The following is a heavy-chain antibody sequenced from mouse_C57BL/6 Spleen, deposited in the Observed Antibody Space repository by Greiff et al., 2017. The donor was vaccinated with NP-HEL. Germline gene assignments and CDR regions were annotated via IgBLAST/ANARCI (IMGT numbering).Heavy chain of an antibody. V-gene: IGHV1-7*01. D-gene: IGHD2-1*01. Sequence: QVQLQQSGAELAKPGASVKLSCKASGYTFTSYWMHWVKQRPGQGLEWIGYINPSSGYTKYNQKFKDKATLTADKSSSTAYMQLSSLTYEDSAVYYCAIYYGNYRYYFDYWGQGTTLTVSS. J-gene: IGHJ2*01. CDR1: GYTFTSYW. CDR3: AIYYGNYRYYFDY. CDR2: INPSSGYT.